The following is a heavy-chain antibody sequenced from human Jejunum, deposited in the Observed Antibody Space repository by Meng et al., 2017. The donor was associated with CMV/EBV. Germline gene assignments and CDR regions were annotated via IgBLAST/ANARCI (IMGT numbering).Heavy chain of an antibody. Sequence: GSITSNDHFGGWVRQSPGKGLEWIGTISSSGRAYYNPSLQSRVTISTDTYRNQFSLNLNSVTAADTAMYYCARCPTGVLGASRDYWGQGTLVTVSS. D-gene: IGHD1-26*01. V-gene: IGHV4-39*01. CDR2: ISSSGRA. CDR1: GSITSNDHF. CDR3: ARCPTGVLGASRDY. J-gene: IGHJ4*02.